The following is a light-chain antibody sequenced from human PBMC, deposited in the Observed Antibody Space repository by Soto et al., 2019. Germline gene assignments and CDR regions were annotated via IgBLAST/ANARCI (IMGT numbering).Light chain of an antibody. V-gene: IGKV3-20*01. CDR1: QSVDSSY. CDR3: QQSYASPWT. Sequence: EIVLTQSPGTLSLSPGERATLSCRASQSVDSSYLAWYQQKPGQAPRLLIYGASSRPTGIPDRFSGSGSGTDFTLTVSRLEPEDFSVYYCQQSYASPWTFGQGTKVDIK. J-gene: IGKJ1*01. CDR2: GAS.